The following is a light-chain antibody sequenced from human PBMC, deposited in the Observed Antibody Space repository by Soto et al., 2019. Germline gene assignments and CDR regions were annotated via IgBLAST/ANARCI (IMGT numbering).Light chain of an antibody. J-gene: IGKJ4*01. Sequence: DIVMTQSPDSLAVSLGERATINCKSSQSVFYNSNNKNNLAWYQQTPGRPPKLLIYWASTRVSGVPDRFSGSGSGTDFTLTINNVQAEDVAVYYCQQYYTSPLTFGGGTKVEI. CDR1: QSVFYNSNNKNN. CDR2: WAS. CDR3: QQYYTSPLT. V-gene: IGKV4-1*01.